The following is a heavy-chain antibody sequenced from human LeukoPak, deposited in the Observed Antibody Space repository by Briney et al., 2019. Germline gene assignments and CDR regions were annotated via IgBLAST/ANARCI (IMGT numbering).Heavy chain of an antibody. CDR2: VYYSGST. J-gene: IGHJ6*02. D-gene: IGHD4-17*01. Sequence: SETLSLTCTVSGASISSHSWSWIRQPPGKGLEWIGCVYYSGSTNYNPSLKSRVTISVDTSKNQFSLKLRSVTAADTAVYYCARHVSGDYGWLGVWGQGTTVTVSS. CDR3: ARHVSGDYGWLGV. V-gene: IGHV4-59*08. CDR1: GASISSHS.